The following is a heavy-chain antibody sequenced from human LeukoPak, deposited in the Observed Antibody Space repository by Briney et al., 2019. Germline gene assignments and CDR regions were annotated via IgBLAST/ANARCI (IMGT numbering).Heavy chain of an antibody. J-gene: IGHJ5*01. CDR2: IDYSGST. Sequence: SETLSLTCIVSGGSISTFYWSWIRQPPGKGLEWIGYIDYSGSTSYNPSLKSRVTISVDTSKNQFSLKLNSVTAADTAVYYCARDFDSGWFDYWGQGTRVTVSS. V-gene: IGHV4-59*01. D-gene: IGHD1-26*01. CDR1: GGSISTFY. CDR3: ARDFDSGWFDY.